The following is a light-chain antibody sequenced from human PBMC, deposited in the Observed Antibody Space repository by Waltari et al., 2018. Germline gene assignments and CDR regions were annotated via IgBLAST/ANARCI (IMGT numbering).Light chain of an antibody. J-gene: IGKJ1*01. CDR3: QQYNTWLRGT. CDR2: GAS. Sequence: EILMTQSPATLSVSPGERATLSCRASQNVRSNLAWYQQKPGQAPRLLIYGASSRATGIPARFSGSGSGTEFTLTISSLQSEDFAVYYCQQYNTWLRGTFGQGTKVEIK. CDR1: QNVRSN. V-gene: IGKV3-15*01.